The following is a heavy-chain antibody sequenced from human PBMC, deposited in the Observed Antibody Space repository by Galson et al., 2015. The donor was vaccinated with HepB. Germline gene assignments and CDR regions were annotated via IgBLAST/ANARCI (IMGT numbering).Heavy chain of an antibody. D-gene: IGHD3-22*01. J-gene: IGHJ5*02. V-gene: IGHV1-18*01. Sequence: SVKVSCKASGYTFTSYGISWVRQAPGQGLEWMGWISANNGDTNYAQKLQGRVTMTTDTSTTTAYMELRRLKSDDTAMYYCARDRYFSDYYDSSGYYETYNWLDPWGQGTLVTVSS. CDR3: ARDRYFSDYYDSSGYYETYNWLDP. CDR1: GYTFTSYG. CDR2: ISANNGDT.